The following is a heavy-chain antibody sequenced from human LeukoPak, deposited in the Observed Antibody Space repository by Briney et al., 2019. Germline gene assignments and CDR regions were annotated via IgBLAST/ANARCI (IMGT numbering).Heavy chain of an antibody. J-gene: IGHJ6*03. D-gene: IGHD3-22*01. CDR2: IIPILGIA. Sequence: SVKVSCKASGGTFSSYAISWVRQAPGQGLEWMGRIIPILGIANYAQKFQGRVTITADKSTSTAYMELSNLRSEDTAVYYCASPHGSSGYYTRDDYYYYMDVWGKGTTVTVSS. V-gene: IGHV1-69*04. CDR1: GGTFSSYA. CDR3: ASPHGSSGYYTRDDYYYYMDV.